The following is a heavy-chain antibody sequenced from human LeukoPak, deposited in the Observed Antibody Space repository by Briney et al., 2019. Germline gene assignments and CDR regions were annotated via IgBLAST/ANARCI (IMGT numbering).Heavy chain of an antibody. CDR2: ISYDGSNK. J-gene: IGHJ6*02. V-gene: IGHV3-30*18. Sequence: GGSLRLSCAASGFTFSSYSMHWVRQAPGKGLEWVAVISYDGSNKYYADSVKGRFTISRDNSKNTLYVQMNSLRAEDTAVYYCAKEGGSSGWYYYYYGMDVWGQGTTVTVSS. CDR3: AKEGGSSGWYYYYYGMDV. D-gene: IGHD6-19*01. CDR1: GFTFSSYS.